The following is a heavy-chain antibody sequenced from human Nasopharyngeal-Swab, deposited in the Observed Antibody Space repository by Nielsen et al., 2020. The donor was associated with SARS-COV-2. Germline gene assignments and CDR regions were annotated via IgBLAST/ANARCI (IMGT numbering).Heavy chain of an antibody. Sequence: SETLSLTCTVSGGTISSYYWRWIRQPPGKGLEWIGYIYYSGSTNYNPSLKSRVTISVDTSKNQFSLKLSSVTAADTAVYYCARESPAAGTAFEIWGQGTMVTVSS. J-gene: IGHJ3*02. CDR3: ARESPAAGTAFEI. V-gene: IGHV4-59*13. CDR2: IYYSGST. D-gene: IGHD6-13*01. CDR1: GGTISSYY.